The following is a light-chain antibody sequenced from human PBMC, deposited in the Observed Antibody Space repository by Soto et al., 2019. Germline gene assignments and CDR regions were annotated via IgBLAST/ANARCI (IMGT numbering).Light chain of an antibody. V-gene: IGKV3-20*01. J-gene: IGKJ5*01. CDR3: QQYGSSLIT. CDR1: QSIAGSQ. Sequence: EIVLTQSPGTLSLSPGERATLSCRASQSIAGSQLAWYQQKPGQAPRLLIYLASNRASGIPNRFSGSGSGTDFTLTISTQEPEDFAVFYCQQYGSSLITFGQGTRLDIK. CDR2: LAS.